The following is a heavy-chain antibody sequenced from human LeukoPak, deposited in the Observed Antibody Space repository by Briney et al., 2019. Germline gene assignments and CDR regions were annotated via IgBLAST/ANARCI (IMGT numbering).Heavy chain of an antibody. Sequence: GGSLRLSCAASGLTVSSNYMSWVRQAPGKGLERVSVIYSGGSTYYADSVKGRFTISRDISKNTLHLQMNSLRAEDTAVYYCAREGGSYHFDYWGQGTLVTVSS. CDR3: AREGGSYHFDY. V-gene: IGHV3-66*01. CDR1: GLTVSSNY. J-gene: IGHJ4*02. CDR2: IYSGGST. D-gene: IGHD1-26*01.